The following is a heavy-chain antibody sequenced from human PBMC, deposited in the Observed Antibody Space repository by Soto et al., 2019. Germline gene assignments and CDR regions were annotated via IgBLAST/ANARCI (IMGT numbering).Heavy chain of an antibody. J-gene: IGHJ6*02. CDR1: GGSISSSSYY. CDR3: ACIFSGGYGYGFYYYGMDV. V-gene: IGHV4-39*01. D-gene: IGHD5-18*01. Sequence: SETLSVTCTLSGGSISSSSYYWGWIRQPPGKGLEWIGSIYYSGSTYYNPSLKSRVTISVDTSKNQFSLKLSSVTAADTAVYYCACIFSGGYGYGFYYYGMDVWGQGTTVT. CDR2: IYYSGST.